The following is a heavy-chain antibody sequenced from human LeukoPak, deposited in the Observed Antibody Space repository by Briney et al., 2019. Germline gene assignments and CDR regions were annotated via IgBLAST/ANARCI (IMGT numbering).Heavy chain of an antibody. CDR2: IYYSGST. V-gene: IGHV4-59*01. CDR3: ARDWELGY. J-gene: IGHJ4*02. D-gene: IGHD1-26*01. CDR1: GASITTYY. Sequence: SETQSLTCTVSGASITTYYWNWIRQPPGKGLEWIGYIYYSGSTNYNPSLKSRVTISLDTSKNQFSLHLISVTAAGTAVYYCARDWELGYWGQGTLVTVSS.